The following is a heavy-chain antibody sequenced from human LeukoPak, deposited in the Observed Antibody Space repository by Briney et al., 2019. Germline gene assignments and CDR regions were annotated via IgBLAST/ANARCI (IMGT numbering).Heavy chain of an antibody. D-gene: IGHD3-10*01. CDR3: ARESGSGYRSGGPKY. V-gene: IGHV3-30*02. CDR2: VRFDGSNE. CDR1: GFVVSDYG. Sequence: PGGSLRLSCVSSGFVVSDYGMHWIRQAPGKGLEWVAFVRFDGSNEYYADSVKGRFRISRDNSKNKLYLQMNNLRVDDSALYSCARESGSGYRSGGPKYWGLGTLVTVSS. J-gene: IGHJ4*02.